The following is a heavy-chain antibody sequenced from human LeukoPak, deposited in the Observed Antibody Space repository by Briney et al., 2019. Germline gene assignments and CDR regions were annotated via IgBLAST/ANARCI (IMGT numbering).Heavy chain of an antibody. Sequence: PGGSLRLSCAASGFTFSSYAMSWVRHVPGKGLVWVSRISSDGSSTIYADSVKGRFTISRDNANNTLYLQMNSLRGEDTAVYYCAREWALPGAYYMDVWGKGTTVTVSS. J-gene: IGHJ6*03. CDR1: GFTFSSYA. CDR2: ISSDGSST. D-gene: IGHD1-26*01. CDR3: AREWALPGAYYMDV. V-gene: IGHV3-74*01.